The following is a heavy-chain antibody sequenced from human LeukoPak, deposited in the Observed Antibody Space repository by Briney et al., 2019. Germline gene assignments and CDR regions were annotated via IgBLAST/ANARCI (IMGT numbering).Heavy chain of an antibody. CDR3: ARIPGGALNWFDP. CDR1: GGSFSGYY. CDR2: IYYSGST. D-gene: IGHD2-2*02. Sequence: SETLSLTCAVYGGSFSGYYWSWIRQPPGKGLEWIGSIYYSGSTYYNPSLKSRVTISVDTSKNQFSLKLSSVTAADTAVYYCARIPGGALNWFDPWGQGTLVTVSS. V-gene: IGHV4-34*01. J-gene: IGHJ5*02.